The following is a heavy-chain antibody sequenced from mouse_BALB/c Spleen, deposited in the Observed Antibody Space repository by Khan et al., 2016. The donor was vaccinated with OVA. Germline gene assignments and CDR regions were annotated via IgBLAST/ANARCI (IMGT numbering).Heavy chain of an antibody. D-gene: IGHD2-12*01. V-gene: IGHV1-26*01. Sequence: VQLQQSGPDLVKPGASVTLSCKASGYSFSLYYMTWVKQSHGKNNEWIGGVNPNNGGATYNQKFKSKAILTVDKSSSTSYMEIRSLTSEDSAVCYCARGYEFFPYWGQGTLVTVSA. CDR3: ARGYEFFPY. J-gene: IGHJ3*01. CDR2: VNPNNGGA. CDR1: GYSFSLYY.